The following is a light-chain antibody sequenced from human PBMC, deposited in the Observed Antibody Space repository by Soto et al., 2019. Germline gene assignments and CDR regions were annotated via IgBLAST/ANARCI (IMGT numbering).Light chain of an antibody. CDR2: ATS. J-gene: IGKJ1*01. Sequence: EIVLTQSPGTLSLSPGDRAILSCRASQPVGSAYLAWYRQTLGQAPRPLIYATSSRATGISDRFSGSGSGTEFTLTISRLEPEDFAIYYCHQHGDSPWTFGQGTKVEIK. CDR1: QPVGSAY. CDR3: HQHGDSPWT. V-gene: IGKV3-20*01.